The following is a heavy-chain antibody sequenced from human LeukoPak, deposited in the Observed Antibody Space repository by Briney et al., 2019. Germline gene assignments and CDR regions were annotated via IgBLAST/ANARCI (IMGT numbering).Heavy chain of an antibody. Sequence: PGGSLRLSCAASGFTFCSYAMSWVRQAPGQGLEWVSAISGSGGSTSYADSVKGRFTIPRYNSKNTLYLQMNSLRAEDTAVYYCAKGRAARGLFDYWGQGTLVTVSS. CDR2: ISGSGGST. J-gene: IGHJ4*02. CDR3: AKGRAARGLFDY. V-gene: IGHV3-23*01. D-gene: IGHD3-10*01. CDR1: GFTFCSYA.